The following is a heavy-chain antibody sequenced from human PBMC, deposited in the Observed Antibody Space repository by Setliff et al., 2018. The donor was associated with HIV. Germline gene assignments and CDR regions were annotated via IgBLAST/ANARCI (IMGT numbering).Heavy chain of an antibody. CDR3: AKGPPGLRYCSSTSCSSSGYFQH. Sequence: GGSLRLSCAASGFTFSSYSFHWVRQAPGKGLEWVTVISHDGNNKFYADSVKGRFTISRDNSKDTVSLQMTSLTSDDTAVYYCAKGPPGLRYCSSTSCSSSGYFQHWGQGTLVTVSS. CDR1: GFTFSSYS. D-gene: IGHD2-2*01. CDR2: ISHDGNNK. J-gene: IGHJ1*01. V-gene: IGHV3-30*01.